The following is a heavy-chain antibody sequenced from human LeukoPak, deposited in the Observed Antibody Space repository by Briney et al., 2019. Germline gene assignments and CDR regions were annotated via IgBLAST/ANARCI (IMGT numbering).Heavy chain of an antibody. Sequence: GGSLRLSCAGSGFTFSDYYMSWIRQAPGKGLEWVSLINSLSPRAISYGDSVKGRFTTSRDNAKNSLYLQMNSLRAEDTAVYYCARDIYYDSSGYYGSVYWGQGTLVTVSS. CDR3: ARDIYYDSSGYYGSVY. D-gene: IGHD3-22*01. CDR2: INSLSPRAI. J-gene: IGHJ4*02. V-gene: IGHV3-11*04. CDR1: GFTFSDYY.